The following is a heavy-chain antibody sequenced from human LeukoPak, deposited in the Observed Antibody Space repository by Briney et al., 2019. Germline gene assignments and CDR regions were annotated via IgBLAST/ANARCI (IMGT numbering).Heavy chain of an antibody. D-gene: IGHD5-12*01. CDR2: INHSGST. CDR1: GGSFSGYY. J-gene: IGHJ4*02. Sequence: SETLSLTCAVYGGSFSGYYWSWIRQPPGKGLEWIGEINHSGSTNYNPSLKSRVTISVDTSKNQFSLKLRSVTAADTAVYYCARVSGYDWESFYDYWGQGTLVTVSS. CDR3: ARVSGYDWESFYDY. V-gene: IGHV4-34*01.